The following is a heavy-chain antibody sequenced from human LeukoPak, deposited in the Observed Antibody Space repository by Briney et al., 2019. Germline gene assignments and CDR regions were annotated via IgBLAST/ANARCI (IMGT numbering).Heavy chain of an antibody. V-gene: IGHV4-31*03. J-gene: IGHJ4*02. D-gene: IGHD1-26*01. CDR2: IYYSGST. CDR3: ARGGSGSYYLLDY. Sequence: PSETLSLTCTVSGGSISSGGYYWSWIRQHPGKGLEWIGYIYYSGSTYYNPSLKSRVTISVDTSKNQFSLKLSSMTAADTAVYYCARGGSGSYYLLDYWGQGTLVTVSS. CDR1: GGSISSGGYY.